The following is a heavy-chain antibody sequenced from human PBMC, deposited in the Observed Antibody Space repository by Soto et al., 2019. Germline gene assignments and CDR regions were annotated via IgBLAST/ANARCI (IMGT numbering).Heavy chain of an antibody. CDR1: GFTFSSYS. V-gene: IGHV3-21*01. CDR2: ISSSSSYI. D-gene: IGHD5-18*01. CDR3: ARDQPGYSYGYGLGY. Sequence: EVQLVGSGGGLVKPGGSLRLSCAASGFTFSSYSMNWVRQAPGKGLEWVSSISSSSSYIYYADSVKGRFTISRDNAKNSRYLQMNSLRAEDTAVYYCARDQPGYSYGYGLGYWGQGTLVTVSS. J-gene: IGHJ4*02.